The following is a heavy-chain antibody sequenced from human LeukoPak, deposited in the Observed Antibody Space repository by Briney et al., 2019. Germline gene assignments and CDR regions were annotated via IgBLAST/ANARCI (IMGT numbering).Heavy chain of an antibody. Sequence: GGSLRLSCEVSGFPFILYNMNWVRQAPGKGLEWLSYISSSTNTIYYADSVKGRFTISRDNAKNSLYLQMNSLRDEATAVYYCAKQDGGANFWCGYKGSYFDYWGQGPLLTVSP. V-gene: IGHV3-48*02. J-gene: IGHJ4*02. CDR1: GFPFILYN. CDR3: AKQDGGANFWCGYKGSYFDY. D-gene: IGHD3-3*01. CDR2: ISSSTNTI.